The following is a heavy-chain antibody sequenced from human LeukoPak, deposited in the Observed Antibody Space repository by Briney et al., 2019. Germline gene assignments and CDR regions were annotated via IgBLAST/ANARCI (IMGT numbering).Heavy chain of an antibody. V-gene: IGHV3-30*02. J-gene: IGHJ4*02. D-gene: IGHD3-22*01. CDR3: ARGDYYYDSSGIDY. CDR2: IRYDGSNK. CDR1: GFTFSSYG. Sequence: GGSLRLSCAASGFTFSSYGMHWVRQAPGKGLEWVAFIRYDGSNKYYADSVKGRFTISRDNAKNTLYLQMNSLRAEDTAVYYCARGDYYYDSSGIDYWGQGTLVTVSS.